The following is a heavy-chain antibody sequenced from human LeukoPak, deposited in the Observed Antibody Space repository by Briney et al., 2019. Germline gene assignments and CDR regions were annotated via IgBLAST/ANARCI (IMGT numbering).Heavy chain of an antibody. V-gene: IGHV3-74*01. Sequence: GGALRLSCAASGFTFSSYWMHWVRQAPGKGLVWVSRINTDGGNTNYADSVKGRVTISRDNAKNTLYLRMNSVRAEDTAVYYCAREGGGYRLFEFWGQGLLVTVFS. J-gene: IGHJ4*02. CDR2: INTDGGNT. CDR3: AREGGGYRLFEF. CDR1: GFTFSSYW. D-gene: IGHD2-15*01.